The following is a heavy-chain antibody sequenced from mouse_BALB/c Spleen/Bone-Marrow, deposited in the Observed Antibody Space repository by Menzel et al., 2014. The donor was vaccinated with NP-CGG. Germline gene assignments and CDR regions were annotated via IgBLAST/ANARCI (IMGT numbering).Heavy chain of an antibody. J-gene: IGHJ3*01. Sequence: VKLVESGAELAKPGASVKMSCKASGYTFTTYWMHWVKQRPGQGREWIGYINPSTGYIEYNQKFKDKATLTADKSSSTAYMQLSSLTSEDSAVYYCATYVGFAFWGQGTLVTVSA. CDR2: INPSTGYI. CDR1: GYTFTTYW. D-gene: IGHD1-1*01. V-gene: IGHV1-7*01. CDR3: ATYVGFAF.